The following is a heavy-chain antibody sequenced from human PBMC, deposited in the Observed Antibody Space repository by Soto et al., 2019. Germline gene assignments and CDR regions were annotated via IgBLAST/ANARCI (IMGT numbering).Heavy chain of an antibody. CDR1: GFTFSSYA. J-gene: IGHJ4*02. Sequence: QVQLVESGGGVVQPGRSLRLSCAASGFTFSSYAMHWVRQAPGKGLEWVAVISYDGSNKYYADSVKGRFTISRDNSKNTLYLQMNSLRAEYTAVYYCASAPTTVVTPYYFDYWGQGTLVTVSS. CDR2: ISYDGSNK. D-gene: IGHD4-17*01. CDR3: ASAPTTVVTPYYFDY. V-gene: IGHV3-30-3*01.